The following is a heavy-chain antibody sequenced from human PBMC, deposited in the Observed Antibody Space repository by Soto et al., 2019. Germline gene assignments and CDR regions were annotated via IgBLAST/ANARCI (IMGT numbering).Heavy chain of an antibody. J-gene: IGHJ4*02. CDR2: ISSNGEKT. CDR3: VKSATIATAATDYFDY. CDR1: GFTFSRYA. D-gene: IGHD2-15*01. V-gene: IGHV3-64D*06. Sequence: PGGSLRVSCSVSGFTFSRYAMHRVRQAPGKGLEYVSGISSNGEKTYYADPVKGRFTISRDNSKNTLYLQMGSLRGEDTALYHCVKSATIATAATDYFDYWGQGTLVTVSS.